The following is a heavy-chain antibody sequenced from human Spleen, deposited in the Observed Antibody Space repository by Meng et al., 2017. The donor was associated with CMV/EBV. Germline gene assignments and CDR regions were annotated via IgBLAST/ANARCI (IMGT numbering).Heavy chain of an antibody. CDR2: INSDGSST. Sequence: GGSLRLSCAASGFTFSSYWMHWVRQAPGKGLVWVSRINSDGSSTSYADSVKGRFTISRDNVKNTLYLQMNSLRAEDTAVYYCARANLRFYYYYGMDVWGQGTTVTVSS. CDR3: ARANLRFYYYYGMDV. V-gene: IGHV3-74*01. J-gene: IGHJ6*02. CDR1: GFTFSSYW.